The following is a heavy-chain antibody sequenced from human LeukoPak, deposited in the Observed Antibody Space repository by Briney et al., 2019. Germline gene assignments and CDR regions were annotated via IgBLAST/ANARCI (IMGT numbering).Heavy chain of an antibody. CDR1: GGSISSGGYY. CDR2: IHQSGDT. J-gene: IGHJ4*02. Sequence: SETLSLTCTVSGGSISSGGYYWSWIRQSPGKGLEWIGYIHQSGDTYSHPSLKSRVTVSADRSTNQFSLKLSSVTAADTAVYYCARDPIYYDSSGYDPYYFDYWGQGTLVTVSS. D-gene: IGHD3-22*01. V-gene: IGHV4-30-2*06. CDR3: ARDPIYYDSSGYDPYYFDY.